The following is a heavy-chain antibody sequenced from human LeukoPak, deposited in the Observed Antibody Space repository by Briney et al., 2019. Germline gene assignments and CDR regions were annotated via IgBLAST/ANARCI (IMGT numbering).Heavy chain of an antibody. CDR3: ARVTLGIAAAGTEVWFEP. J-gene: IGHJ5*02. Sequence: SETLSLTCAVYGGSFSGYYWSWIRQPPGKGLEWIGEINHSGSTYYNPSLKSRVTISVDTSKNQFSLKLSSVTAADTAVYYCARVTLGIAAAGTEVWFEPWGQGTLGTVSS. V-gene: IGHV4-34*01. CDR2: INHSGST. D-gene: IGHD6-13*01. CDR1: GGSFSGYY.